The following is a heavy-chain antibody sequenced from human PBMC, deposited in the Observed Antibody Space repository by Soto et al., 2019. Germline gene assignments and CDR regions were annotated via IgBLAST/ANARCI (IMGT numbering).Heavy chain of an antibody. CDR2: IYWDDDE. CDR1: GFSLHTGGGG. D-gene: IGHD3-10*01. J-gene: IGHJ6*02. V-gene: IGHV2-5*02. CDR3: VRNWRYYGGDYYYGMDA. Sequence: ITLKESGPTLVKPTQTLTLTCTFPGFSLHTGGGGVGWVRQPRGKAKEWLALIYWDDDERYRPSLRSRLNITKDTINNQVVLTMTNMDPEDTATYYCVRNWRYYGGDYYYGMDAWGQGTTVTVSS.